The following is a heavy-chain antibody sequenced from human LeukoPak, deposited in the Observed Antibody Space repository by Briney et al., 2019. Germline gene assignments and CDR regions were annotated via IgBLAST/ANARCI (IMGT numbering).Heavy chain of an antibody. CDR3: AKDQRGNFDY. J-gene: IGHJ4*02. D-gene: IGHD3-10*01. CDR1: GFTFSSYA. CDR2: ISGSGGST. Sequence: PGGSLRLSCAASGFTFSSYAMSWVRQAPGKGLEWVSAISGSGGSTYYADSVKGRLSISRDNSKNTLYLQMNSLRAEDTAVYYCAKDQRGNFDYWGQGTLVTVSS. V-gene: IGHV3-23*01.